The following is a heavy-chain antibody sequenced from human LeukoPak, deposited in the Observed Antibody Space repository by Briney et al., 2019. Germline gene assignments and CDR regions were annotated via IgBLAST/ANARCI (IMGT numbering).Heavy chain of an antibody. V-gene: IGHV4-34*01. J-gene: IGHJ4*02. CDR1: GGSFSGYY. D-gene: IGHD3-3*01. Sequence: SETLSLTCAVYGGSFSGYYWSWIRQPPGKGLEWIGEFNHSGSTNYNPSLKSRVTISVDTSKNQFSLKLSSVTAADTAVYYCARLNYDFWSGYIFDYWGQGTLVTVSS. CDR2: FNHSGST. CDR3: ARLNYDFWSGYIFDY.